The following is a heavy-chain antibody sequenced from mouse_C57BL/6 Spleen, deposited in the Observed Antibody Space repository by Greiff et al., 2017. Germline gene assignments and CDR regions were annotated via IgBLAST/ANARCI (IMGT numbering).Heavy chain of an antibody. CDR2: LWSGGST. Sequence: VQLQESGPGLVQPSQSLSITCKVSGFSLTSYGVDWVRQSPGKGLEWLGVLWSGGSTDYNAAFISRLSIRKDNSKSQVFFKMSSLQADDTAVYYCARSPLLYYAMDYWGQGTSVTVSS. J-gene: IGHJ4*01. V-gene: IGHV2-2*01. CDR3: ARSPLLYYAMDY. D-gene: IGHD6-1*01. CDR1: GFSLTSYG.